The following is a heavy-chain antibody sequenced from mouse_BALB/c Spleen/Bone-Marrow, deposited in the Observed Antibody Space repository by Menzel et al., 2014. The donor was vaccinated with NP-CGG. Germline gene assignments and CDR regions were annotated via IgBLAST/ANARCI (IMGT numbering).Heavy chain of an antibody. D-gene: IGHD2-4*01. CDR1: GFTFSSYA. CDR3: ASYYDYTWFAY. V-gene: IGHV5-6-5*01. J-gene: IGHJ3*01. Sequence: EVKLVESGGGLVKPGGSLKLSCAASGFTFSSYAMSWVRQTPEKGLEWVASISSGGSTYYPDSVKGRFTISRDNARNILYLQMSSLRSEDTAMYYCASYYDYTWFAYWGQGTLVTVSA. CDR2: ISSGGST.